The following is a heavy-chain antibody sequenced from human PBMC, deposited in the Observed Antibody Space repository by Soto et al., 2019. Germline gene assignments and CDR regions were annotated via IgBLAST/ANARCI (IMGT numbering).Heavy chain of an antibody. V-gene: IGHV1-69*13. J-gene: IGHJ4*02. CDR3: ARMGDYYDSSGYGY. CDR2: IIPIFGTA. Sequence: ASVKVSCKASGGTFSSYAISWVRQAPGQGLEWMGGIIPIFGTANYAQKFQGRVTITADESTSTAYMELSSLRSEDTAVYYCARMGDYYDSSGYGYWGQGTLVTVSS. D-gene: IGHD3-22*01. CDR1: GGTFSSYA.